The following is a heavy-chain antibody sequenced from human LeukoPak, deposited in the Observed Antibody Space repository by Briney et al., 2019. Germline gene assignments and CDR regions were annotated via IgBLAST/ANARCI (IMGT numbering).Heavy chain of an antibody. D-gene: IGHD1-1*01. J-gene: IGHJ4*02. CDR3: AKVKTHWYFDN. CDR2: ISGSASGGT. Sequence: PEGSLRLSCAASGFPFSTNDMSWVRQPTGKGLEWVSAISGSASGGTTYEDSVKGRFTISRDNSKGTLYLQMNSLRAEDTAVYYCAKVKTHWYFDNWGWGTLVTVSS. CDR1: GFPFSTND. V-gene: IGHV3-23*01.